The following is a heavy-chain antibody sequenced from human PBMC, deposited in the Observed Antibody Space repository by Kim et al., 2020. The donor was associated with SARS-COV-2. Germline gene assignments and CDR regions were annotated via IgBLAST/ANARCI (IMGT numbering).Heavy chain of an antibody. V-gene: IGHV1-58*01. Sequence: AQKFQERVTITRDMSTSTAYMELSSLRSEDTAVYYCAADSPALRYFDWFIWGQGTMVTVSS. CDR3: AADSPALRYFDWFI. J-gene: IGHJ3*02. D-gene: IGHD3-9*01.